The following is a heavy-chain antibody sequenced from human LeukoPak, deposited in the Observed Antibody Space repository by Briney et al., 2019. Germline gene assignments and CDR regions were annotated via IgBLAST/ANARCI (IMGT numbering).Heavy chain of an antibody. Sequence: GGSLRLSCAASGFTFSSYAMSWVRQAPGKGLEWVSAISGSDGSTYYADSVKGRFTISRDNSKNTLYLQMNSLRAEDTAVYYCANGHALLWFGELPLDYWGQGTLVTVSS. V-gene: IGHV3-23*01. D-gene: IGHD3-10*01. CDR1: GFTFSSYA. CDR3: ANGHALLWFGELPLDY. CDR2: ISGSDGST. J-gene: IGHJ4*02.